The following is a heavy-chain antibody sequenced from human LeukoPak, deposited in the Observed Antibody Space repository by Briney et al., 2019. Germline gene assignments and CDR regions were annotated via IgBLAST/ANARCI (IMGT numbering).Heavy chain of an antibody. CDR3: AKGLNSGYDSGLFDY. Sequence: GGSLRLSCAASGFTFSSYAMSWVRQAPGKGLEWVSAISGSGGSTYYADSVKGRFTISRDNSKNTLYLQMNSLRAEDTAVYYCAKGLNSGYDSGLFDYWGQGTLVTVSS. J-gene: IGHJ4*02. CDR1: GFTFSSYA. V-gene: IGHV3-23*01. D-gene: IGHD5-12*01. CDR2: ISGSGGST.